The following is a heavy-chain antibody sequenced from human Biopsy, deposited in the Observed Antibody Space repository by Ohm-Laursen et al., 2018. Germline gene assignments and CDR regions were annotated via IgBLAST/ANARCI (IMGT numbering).Heavy chain of an antibody. CDR2: ISPKSGDT. CDR1: GYNFTGYY. V-gene: IGHV1-2*02. J-gene: IGHJ4*02. Sequence: AASVKVSCKTSGYNFTGYYIHWVRQAPGQGLEWMGWISPKSGDTNYAHKFQGNITMTRDTSMSTAHMEMSRLRCDDTAVYYCALQSVAQMKNFDYWGQGTLVTVSS. CDR3: ALQSVAQMKNFDY. D-gene: IGHD6-19*01.